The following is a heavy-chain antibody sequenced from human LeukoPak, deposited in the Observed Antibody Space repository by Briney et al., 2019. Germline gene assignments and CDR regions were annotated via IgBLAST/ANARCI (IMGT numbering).Heavy chain of an antibody. CDR2: IYYSGST. D-gene: IGHD3-10*01. CDR3: ARDRATYGSGSYWNWFDP. Sequence: SETLSLTCTVSGGSISSGGYYWSWIRQHPGKGLEWIGYIYYSGSTYYNPSLKSRVTMSVDTSKNQFSLKLSSVTAADTAVYYCARDRATYGSGSYWNWFDPWGQGTLVTVSS. CDR1: GGSISSGGYY. V-gene: IGHV4-31*03. J-gene: IGHJ5*02.